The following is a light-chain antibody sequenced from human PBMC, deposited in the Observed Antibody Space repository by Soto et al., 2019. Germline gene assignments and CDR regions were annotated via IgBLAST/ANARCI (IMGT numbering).Light chain of an antibody. CDR3: QQYGSSPRT. J-gene: IGKJ2*02. V-gene: IGKV3-20*01. CDR2: GAS. CDR1: QSVSSSY. Sequence: EIVLTQSPGTLSLSPGERATLSCRASQSVSSSYLAWYQQKPGQAPRLLIYGASIRATGTPDRFSGSGSGTGCTLTISRLGPEPFAVSYCQQYGSSPRTFGHGTKLEIK.